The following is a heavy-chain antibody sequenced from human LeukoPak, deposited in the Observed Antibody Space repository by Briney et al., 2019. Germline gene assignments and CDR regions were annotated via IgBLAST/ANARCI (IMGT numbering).Heavy chain of an antibody. D-gene: IGHD1-26*01. V-gene: IGHV4-38-2*01. J-gene: IGHJ4*02. CDR3: ARVLGGSSPFDY. CDR2: IYHSGTT. Sequence: SETLSLTCAVSGYSISSGYYWGWIRQPPGKGLEWIGSIYHSGTTHYNPSLKSRVPISVDTSKNQFSLKLSSVTAADTAIYYCARVLGGSSPFDYWGQGTLVTVSS. CDR1: GYSISSGYY.